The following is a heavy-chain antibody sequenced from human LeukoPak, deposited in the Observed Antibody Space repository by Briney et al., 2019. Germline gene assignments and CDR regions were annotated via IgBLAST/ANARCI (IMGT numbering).Heavy chain of an antibody. CDR2: ISSSGSTI. J-gene: IGHJ5*02. D-gene: IGHD2-15*01. Sequence: GGSLRLSCAASGFTFSSYEMNWVRQAPGKGLEWVSYISSSGSTIYYAGSAKGRFTISRDNSKNTLYLQMNSLRAEDTAVYYCAKAVDCSGGSCYSGLWFDPWGQGTLVTVSS. CDR3: AKAVDCSGGSCYSGLWFDP. V-gene: IGHV3-48*03. CDR1: GFTFSSYE.